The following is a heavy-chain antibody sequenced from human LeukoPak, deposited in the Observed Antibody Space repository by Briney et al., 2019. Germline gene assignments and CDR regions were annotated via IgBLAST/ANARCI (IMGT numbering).Heavy chain of an antibody. V-gene: IGHV4-31*03. CDR2: IYNSGST. CDR1: GGSVSSGSYS. J-gene: IGHJ4*02. CDR3: ARKKIAAAGPFDY. Sequence: SQTLSLTCTLSGGSVSSGSYSWNWIRRHPGKGLEWIGYIYNSGSTSYNPSLKSRVTISVDTSKNQFSLKLSSVTAADTAVYFCARKKIAAAGPFDYWGRGTLVTVSS. D-gene: IGHD6-13*01.